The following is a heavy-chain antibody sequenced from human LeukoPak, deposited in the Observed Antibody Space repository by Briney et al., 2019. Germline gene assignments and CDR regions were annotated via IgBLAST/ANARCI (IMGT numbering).Heavy chain of an antibody. CDR1: GGSISSYY. V-gene: IGHV4-34*01. J-gene: IGHJ5*02. CDR3: ARGRSRYCSSTSCPNWFDP. Sequence: SETLSLTCTVSGGSISSYYWSWIRQPPGKGLEWIGEINHSGSTNYNPSLKSRVTISVDTSKNQFSLKLSSVTAADTAVYYCARGRSRYCSSTSCPNWFDPWGQGTLVTVSS. D-gene: IGHD2-2*01. CDR2: INHSGST.